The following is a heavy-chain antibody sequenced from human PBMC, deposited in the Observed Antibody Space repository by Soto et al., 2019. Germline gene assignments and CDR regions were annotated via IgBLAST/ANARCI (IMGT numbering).Heavy chain of an antibody. J-gene: IGHJ4*02. CDR3: ARVNARESYYDFWSGYVADYYFDY. CDR2: TYYRSKWYN. V-gene: IGHV6-1*01. D-gene: IGHD3-3*01. CDR1: GDSVSSNSAA. Sequence: SQTLSLTCAISGDSVSSNSAAWNWIRQSPSRGLEWLGRTYYRSKWYNDYAVSVKSRITINPDTSKNQFSLQLNSVTPEDTAVYYCARVNARESYYDFWSGYVADYYFDYWGQGTLVTVSS.